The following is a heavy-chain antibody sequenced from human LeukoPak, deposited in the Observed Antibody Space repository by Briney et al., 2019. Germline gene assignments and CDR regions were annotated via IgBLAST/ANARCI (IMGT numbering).Heavy chain of an antibody. CDR2: ISGSGGST. CDR1: GFTFSSYA. CDR3: TKGGDGHNWRFDY. Sequence: GGSLRLSCAASGFTFSSYAMSWVRQAPGKGLEWVSAISGSGGSTYYADSVKGRFTISRDNSKNTLYLQMNSLRAEDTAVYYCTKGGDGHNWRFDYWGQGTLVTVSS. D-gene: IGHD5-24*01. J-gene: IGHJ4*02. V-gene: IGHV3-23*01.